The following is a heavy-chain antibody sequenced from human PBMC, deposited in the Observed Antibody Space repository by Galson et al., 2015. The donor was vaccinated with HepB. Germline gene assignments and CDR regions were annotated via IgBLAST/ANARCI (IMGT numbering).Heavy chain of an antibody. D-gene: IGHD5-18*01. Sequence: SLRLSCAVSGFTFSDYYMTWIRQTPGKGLEWVAYISSSGTTNYADSVKGRFTISRDNAKKSLYLQMNSLRDEDTAVYYCVGVEGIRRPYYYYLDVWGRGTTVTVSS. J-gene: IGHJ6*03. CDR2: ISSSGTT. V-gene: IGHV3-11*01. CDR3: VGVEGIRRPYYYYLDV. CDR1: GFTFSDYY.